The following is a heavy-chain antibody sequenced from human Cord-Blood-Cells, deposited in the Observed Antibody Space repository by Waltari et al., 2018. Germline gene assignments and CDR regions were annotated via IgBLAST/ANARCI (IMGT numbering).Heavy chain of an antibody. V-gene: IGHV4-34*01. Sequence: QVQLQQWGAGLLQPSETLLLTCAVYGRSFSGYYWSWIRPPPGKGLEWIGEINHSGITNYNTSLKSRVSISVDTSKNQFSLKMSSVTDADTAVYYVAGRGYSYGSAFDIWGQGTMFTVSS. D-gene: IGHD5-18*01. CDR2: INHSGIT. CDR1: GRSFSGYY. J-gene: IGHJ3*02. CDR3: AGRGYSYGSAFDI.